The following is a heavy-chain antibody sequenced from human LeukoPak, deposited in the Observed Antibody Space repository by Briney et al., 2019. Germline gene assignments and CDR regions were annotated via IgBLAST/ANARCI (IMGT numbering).Heavy chain of an antibody. CDR3: ARDDPVFGSYFDY. J-gene: IGHJ4*02. V-gene: IGHV4-61*02. CDR1: GGTISRGSSY. Sequence: SQTLSLTCTVSGGTISRGSSYWSWIRQPAGTGLEWIGRIYTSGSTNYNPSLKSRVTISVDTSKNQFSLKLSSVTAADTAVYYCARDDPVFGSYFDYWGQGTLVTVSS. CDR2: IYTSGST. D-gene: IGHD3-3*01.